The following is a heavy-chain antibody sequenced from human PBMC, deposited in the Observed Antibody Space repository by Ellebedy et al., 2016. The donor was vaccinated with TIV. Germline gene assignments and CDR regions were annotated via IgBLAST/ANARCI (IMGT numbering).Heavy chain of an antibody. J-gene: IGHJ4*02. Sequence: PGGSLRLSCAASGFTFSDYPMSWVRQAPGKGLEWVATINQDGSDKYYADSVKGRFTVSRDNAKNSLYLQMNSLRAEDTAVYYCARDRGYDTFDYWGQGILVTVSS. CDR1: GFTFSDYP. CDR2: INQDGSDK. CDR3: ARDRGYDTFDY. D-gene: IGHD5-12*01. V-gene: IGHV3-7*01.